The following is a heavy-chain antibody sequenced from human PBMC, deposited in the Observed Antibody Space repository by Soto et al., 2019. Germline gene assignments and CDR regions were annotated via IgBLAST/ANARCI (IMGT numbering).Heavy chain of an antibody. CDR1: GFTFSSYA. V-gene: IGHV3-23*01. Sequence: EVQLLESGGGLVQPGGSLRLSCAASGFTFSSYAMSWVRQAPGKGLEWVSAIRGSGGSTYYADSVKGRFTISRDNSKNPLYLHMNSLGAEDNAVYYCAKAKQPADLTLDIWGQGTMVTVSS. J-gene: IGHJ3*02. CDR3: AKAKQPADLTLDI. CDR2: IRGSGGST. D-gene: IGHD5-18*01.